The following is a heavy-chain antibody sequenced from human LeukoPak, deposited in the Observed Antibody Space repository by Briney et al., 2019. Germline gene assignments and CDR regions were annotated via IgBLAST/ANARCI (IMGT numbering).Heavy chain of an antibody. CDR1: GYSFTCYA. J-gene: IGHJ4*02. Sequence: AAVKVSCKASGYSFTCYAMNWVRQAPGQGLEWMGWSNTNTGNPTYAQGFTGRVVFSLETSSTTEYLQIRRLTTEDPAVYYCARALSIAAAAGGYWGQGTLVTVSS. V-gene: IGHV7-4-1*02. CDR3: ARALSIAAAAGGY. D-gene: IGHD6-13*01. CDR2: SNTNTGNP.